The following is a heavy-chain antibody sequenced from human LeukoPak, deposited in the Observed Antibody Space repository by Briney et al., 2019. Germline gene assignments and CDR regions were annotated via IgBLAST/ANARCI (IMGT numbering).Heavy chain of an antibody. CDR2: IYYSGST. Sequence: SETLSLTCTVSGGSISSYYWSWLRQPPGKGLEWIGYIYYSGSTNYNPSLKSRVTISVDTSKNQFSLKLSSVTAADTAVYYCAREAPWGIAAAFGRAFDIWGQGTMVTVSS. CDR1: GGSISSYY. J-gene: IGHJ3*02. CDR3: AREAPWGIAAAFGRAFDI. V-gene: IGHV4-59*01. D-gene: IGHD6-13*01.